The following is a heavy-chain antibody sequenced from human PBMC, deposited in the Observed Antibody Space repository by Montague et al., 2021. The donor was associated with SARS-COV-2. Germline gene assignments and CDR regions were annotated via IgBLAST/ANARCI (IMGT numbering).Heavy chain of an antibody. J-gene: IGHJ4*02. CDR3: ARRGSSVWGVTVSAELDY. Sequence: SETLSLTCAVYGGSFSGYSWSWIRQPPEKGLEWIGEINQSGRTNNNPSLKSRVLISVDTSKNQFSLKLSSVTAADTAVYYCARRGSSVWGVTVSAELDYWGQGILVIVSS. V-gene: IGHV4-34*01. CDR1: GGSFSGYS. D-gene: IGHD3-10*01. CDR2: INQSGRT.